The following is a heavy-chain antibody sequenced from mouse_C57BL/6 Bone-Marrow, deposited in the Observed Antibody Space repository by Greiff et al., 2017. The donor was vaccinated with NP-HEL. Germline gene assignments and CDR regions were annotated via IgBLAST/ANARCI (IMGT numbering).Heavy chain of an antibody. J-gene: IGHJ2*01. CDR3: ARQGITTVYFDY. Sequence: VQVVESGAELVKPGASVKLSCKASGYTFTEYTIHWVKQRPGQGLEWIGWFYPGSGSIKYNEKFKDKATLTADKSSSTVYMELSRLTSEDSAVYFCARQGITTVYFDYWGQGTTLTVSS. V-gene: IGHV1-62-2*01. CDR2: FYPGSGSI. CDR1: GYTFTEYT. D-gene: IGHD1-1*01.